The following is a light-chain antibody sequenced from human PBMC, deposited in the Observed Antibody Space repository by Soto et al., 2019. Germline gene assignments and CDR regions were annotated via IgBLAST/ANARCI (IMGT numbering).Light chain of an antibody. CDR3: QQSYSTPRT. J-gene: IGKJ1*01. V-gene: IGKV1-39*01. CDR2: AAS. Sequence: DIQMTQSPSSLSASLGGRVTITCRASQSIDTYLNWYQQKPGKAPKLLIYAASSLQSGVPSRFSGSGSGTDFTLTISSLQPEDFATYYCQQSYSTPRTFGQGTKVDIK. CDR1: QSIDTY.